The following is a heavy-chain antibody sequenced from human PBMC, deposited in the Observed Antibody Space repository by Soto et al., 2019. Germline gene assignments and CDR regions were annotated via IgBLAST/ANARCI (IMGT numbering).Heavy chain of an antibody. CDR1: GFTFSSHA. V-gene: IGHV3-21*06. CDR3: ARDPLWFGEIGYFDY. D-gene: IGHD3-10*01. CDR2: IDSSSSFI. Sequence: EVQLVESGGSLVKPGGSLRLSCAASGFTFSSHAINWVRQAPGKGLEWISSIDSSSSFIYYADSVKGRLTISRDNAKNSVFLHMSSLRADDTAVYYCARDPLWFGEIGYFDYWGQGALVTVSS. J-gene: IGHJ4*02.